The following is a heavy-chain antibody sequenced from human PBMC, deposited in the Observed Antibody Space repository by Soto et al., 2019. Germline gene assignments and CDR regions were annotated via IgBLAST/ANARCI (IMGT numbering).Heavy chain of an antibody. D-gene: IGHD6-6*01. J-gene: IGHJ6*02. CDR3: ARRTREYTSYGMDV. CDR1: GGSISRGGFY. CDR2: IYYSGTT. Sequence: QVQLQSSGPGLVKPSQTLSLTCTVSGGSISRGGFYWSWIRQHPGKGLEWLGYIYYSGTTSYNPSRERRVKISVDTSKNQFSLTLSSVTAADTAVYYCARRTREYTSYGMDVWGQGTTVTVSS. V-gene: IGHV4-31*03.